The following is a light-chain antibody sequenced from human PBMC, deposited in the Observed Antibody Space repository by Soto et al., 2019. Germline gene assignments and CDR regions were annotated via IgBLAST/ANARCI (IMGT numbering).Light chain of an antibody. V-gene: IGKV3D-11*01. CDR1: QAVNTR. J-gene: IGKJ4*01. Sequence: EIVLTQSPANLSSFPGDIVTISCRASQAVNTRLAWYQHKPGQAPRLLIYLASNRAAGVPARFSGSGPGTDFNLTISDVEANAFALYYCHQRQRWLRTFAGRTKLEIK. CDR2: LAS. CDR3: HQRQRWLRT.